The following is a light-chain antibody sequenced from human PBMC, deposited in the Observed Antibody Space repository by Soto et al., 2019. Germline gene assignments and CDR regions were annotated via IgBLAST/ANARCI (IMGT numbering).Light chain of an antibody. Sequence: QSALTQPPSASGSPGQSVTISCTGTSSDVGGYNYVSWYQQHPGKAPKLMIYEVSKRPSGVPDRFSGSKSGNTASLTVSGLQAEDEADYYCISYAGSNLLYAFGTGTKVTVL. J-gene: IGLJ1*01. V-gene: IGLV2-8*01. CDR1: SSDVGGYNY. CDR2: EVS. CDR3: ISYAGSNLLYA.